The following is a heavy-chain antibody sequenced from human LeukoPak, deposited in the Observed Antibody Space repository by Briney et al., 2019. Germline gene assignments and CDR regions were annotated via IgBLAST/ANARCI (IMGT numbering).Heavy chain of an antibody. V-gene: IGHV1-69*13. J-gene: IGHJ4*02. CDR2: IIPICGTA. Sequence: GASVKVSCKASGGTFSSQAISWVRQAPGQGREGMGGIIPICGTANYAQKFQGKVTITSEESTSTVYMALSSLRSEDTAVYYCARGPDSSTYYYFYWGQGTLVTVSS. D-gene: IGHD3-22*01. CDR3: ARGPDSSTYYYFY. CDR1: GGTFSSQA.